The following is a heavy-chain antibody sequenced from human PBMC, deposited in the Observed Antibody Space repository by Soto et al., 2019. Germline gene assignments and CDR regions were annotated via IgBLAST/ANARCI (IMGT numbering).Heavy chain of an antibody. J-gene: IGHJ4*02. CDR2: MNPNSGNT. Sequence: ASVQVSCKASGYTFTSYDINWVRQATGQGLEWMGWMNPNSGNTGYAQKFQGRVTMTRNTSISTAYMELSSLRSEDTAVYYCARGVPLTYYYDSSGYYYDYWGQGTLVTVSS. CDR3: ARGVPLTYYYDSSGYYYDY. V-gene: IGHV1-8*01. CDR1: GYTFTSYD. D-gene: IGHD3-22*01.